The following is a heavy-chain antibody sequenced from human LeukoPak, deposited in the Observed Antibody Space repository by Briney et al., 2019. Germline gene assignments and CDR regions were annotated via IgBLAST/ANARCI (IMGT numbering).Heavy chain of an antibody. Sequence: SVKVSCKASGYTFTGYYMHWVRQAPGQGLEWMGRIIPILGIANYAQKFQGRVTITADKSTSTAYMELSSLRSEDTAVYYCARAQNYYDSSGSSDAFDIWGQGTMVTVSS. J-gene: IGHJ3*02. CDR1: GYTFTGYY. V-gene: IGHV1-69*04. CDR3: ARAQNYYDSSGSSDAFDI. D-gene: IGHD3-22*01. CDR2: IIPILGIA.